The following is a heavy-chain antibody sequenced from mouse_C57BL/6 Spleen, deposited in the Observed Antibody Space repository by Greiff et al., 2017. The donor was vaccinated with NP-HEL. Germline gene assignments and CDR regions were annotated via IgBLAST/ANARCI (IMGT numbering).Heavy chain of an antibody. V-gene: IGHV1-74*01. CDR2: IHPSDGDT. CDR1: GYTFTSYW. Sequence: VQLQQSGAELVKPGASVKVSCKASGYTFTSYWIHWVKQRPGQGLEWIGRIHPSDGDTNYNQKFKGKATLTVDKSSSTAYMQLSSLTSEDSAVYYCAIGGSYFDYGGQGTTLTAYS. CDR3: AIGGSYFDY. J-gene: IGHJ2*01.